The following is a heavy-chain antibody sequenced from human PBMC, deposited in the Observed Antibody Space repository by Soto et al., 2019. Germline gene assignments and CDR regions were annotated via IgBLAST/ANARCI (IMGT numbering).Heavy chain of an antibody. J-gene: IGHJ3*02. D-gene: IGHD2-21*02. CDR1: GFTFSDYY. V-gene: IGHV3-11*01. Sequence: QVQLVESGGGFVRPGGSLRLSCAASGFTFSDYYMSWIRQAPGKGLESISYISSSGGTIHYADSVKGRFTISRDNAKNLLFLQMNSLRAYDTAVYYFGGDESAGPVDIWGPAIMVNVSS. CDR2: ISSSGGTI. CDR3: GGDESAGPVDI.